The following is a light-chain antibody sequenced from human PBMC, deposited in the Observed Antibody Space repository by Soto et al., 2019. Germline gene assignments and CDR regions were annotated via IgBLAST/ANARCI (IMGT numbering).Light chain of an antibody. Sequence: QPVLTQSPSASASLGASVKLTCTLSSGHSSYAIAWHQQQPEKGPRYLMKLNSDGSHSKGDGIPDRFSGSSSGAGRYLTISSLQSEDEADYYCQTWGSGIHVFGGGTKLTVL. CDR3: QTWGSGIHV. CDR1: SGHSSYA. CDR2: LNSDGSH. J-gene: IGLJ2*01. V-gene: IGLV4-69*01.